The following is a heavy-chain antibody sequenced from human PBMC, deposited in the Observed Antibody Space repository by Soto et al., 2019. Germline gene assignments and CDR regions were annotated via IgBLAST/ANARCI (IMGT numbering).Heavy chain of an antibody. D-gene: IGHD3-3*01. CDR1: GGTFSSYA. V-gene: IGHV1-69*13. CDR3: ARQRGFLEWPSYYYYGMDV. J-gene: IGHJ6*02. CDR2: IIPIFGTA. Sequence: SVKVSCKASGGTFSSYAISWVRQAPGQGLEWMGGIIPIFGTANYAQKFQGRVTITADESTSTAYMELSSLRSEDTAVYYSARQRGFLEWPSYYYYGMDVWGQGTTVTVSS.